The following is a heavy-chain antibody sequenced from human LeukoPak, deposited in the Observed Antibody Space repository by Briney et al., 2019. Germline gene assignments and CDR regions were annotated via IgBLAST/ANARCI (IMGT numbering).Heavy chain of an antibody. V-gene: IGHV3-7*01. CDR1: GFTFSSYA. Sequence: GGSLRLSCAASGFTFSSYAMSWVRQAPGKGLEWVANIRPDGSEKLYVDSVKGRFTISRDNAKNSLYLQMNSLRAEDTAVYYCAREHRSFHYWGQGTLVTVSS. J-gene: IGHJ4*02. D-gene: IGHD2-21*01. CDR3: AREHRSFHY. CDR2: IRPDGSEK.